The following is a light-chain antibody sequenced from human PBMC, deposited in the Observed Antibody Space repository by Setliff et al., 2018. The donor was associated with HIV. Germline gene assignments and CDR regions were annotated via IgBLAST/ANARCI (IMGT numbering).Light chain of an antibody. V-gene: IGLV2-8*01. CDR3: SSYAGSNNV. J-gene: IGLJ1*01. CDR1: SSDVGGYKF. CDR2: EVG. Sequence: QSVLTQPPSASGSPGQSVTTSCTGTSSDVGGYKFVSWYQQHPGKAPKLIISEVGKRPSGVPDRFSGSKSGNTASLTVSGLQAEDEAGYYCSSYAGSNNVFGTGTKVTVL.